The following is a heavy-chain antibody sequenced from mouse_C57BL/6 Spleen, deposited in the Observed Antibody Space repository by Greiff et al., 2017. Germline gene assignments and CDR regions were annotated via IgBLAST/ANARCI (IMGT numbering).Heavy chain of an antibody. CDR2: ISDGGSYT. Sequence: EVMLVESGGGLVKPGGSLKLSCAASGFTFSSYAMSWVRQTPEKRLEWVATISDGGSYTYYPDNVKGRFTISRDNAKNNLYLQMSHLKSEDTAMYYCARDGDGSSLFAYWGQGTLVTVSA. CDR1: GFTFSSYA. V-gene: IGHV5-4*01. CDR3: ARDGDGSSLFAY. J-gene: IGHJ3*01. D-gene: IGHD1-1*01.